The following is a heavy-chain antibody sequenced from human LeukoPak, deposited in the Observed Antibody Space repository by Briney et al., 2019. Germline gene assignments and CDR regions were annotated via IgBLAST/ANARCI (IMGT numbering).Heavy chain of an antibody. V-gene: IGHV4-59*12. CDR3: ASRYISGWYYGMHV. CDR1: GGSISSYY. D-gene: IGHD6-19*01. J-gene: IGHJ6*02. Sequence: TSETLSLTCPVSGGSISSYYWSWIRQPPGKGLERIGYIYYSGSTNYNPSLKSRVTISVDTSKNQFSLKLSSVTAADTAVYYCASRYISGWYYGMHVWGQGTTVTVSS. CDR2: IYYSGST.